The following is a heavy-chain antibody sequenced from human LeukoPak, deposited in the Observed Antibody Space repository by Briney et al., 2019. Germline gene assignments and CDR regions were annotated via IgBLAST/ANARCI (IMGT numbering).Heavy chain of an antibody. CDR1: GFTVSSNY. CDR2: IYSGGST. CDR3: ARGSGSYHFDY. Sequence: PGGSLRLSCAASGFTVSSNYMSWVRQAPGKGLEWVSVIYSGGSTYYADSVKGRFTISRDNSRNTLYLQMNSLRAEDTAVYYCARGSGSYHFDYWGQGTLVTVSS. J-gene: IGHJ4*02. D-gene: IGHD1-26*01. V-gene: IGHV3-66*01.